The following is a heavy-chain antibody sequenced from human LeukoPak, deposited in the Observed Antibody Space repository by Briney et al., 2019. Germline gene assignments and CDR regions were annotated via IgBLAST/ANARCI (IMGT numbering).Heavy chain of an antibody. V-gene: IGHV1-18*01. J-gene: IGHJ6*02. Sequence: GESLRISCNGSGYSFTSYDISWLRQAPGQGLEWMGWISAYNGNTNYAQKLQGRVTMTTDTSTSTAYMELRSLRSDDTAVYYCASYCTICVCPNYYYYGMDVWGQGTTVTVSS. CDR1: GYSFTSYD. CDR2: ISAYNGNT. D-gene: IGHD2-8*01. CDR3: ASYCTICVCPNYYYYGMDV.